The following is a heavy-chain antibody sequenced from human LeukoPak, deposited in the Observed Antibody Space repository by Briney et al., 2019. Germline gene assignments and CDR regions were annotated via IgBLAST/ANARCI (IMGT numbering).Heavy chain of an antibody. Sequence: PGGSLRLSCAASGFTFSSYAMSLVRQAPGKGLEWVSAISGSGGSTYYADSVKGRFTISRDNSKNTLYLQMNSLRAEDTAVYYCALVPAAIREYYFDYWGQGTLVTVSS. V-gene: IGHV3-23*01. D-gene: IGHD2-2*02. CDR2: ISGSGGST. CDR3: ALVPAAIREYYFDY. J-gene: IGHJ4*02. CDR1: GFTFSSYA.